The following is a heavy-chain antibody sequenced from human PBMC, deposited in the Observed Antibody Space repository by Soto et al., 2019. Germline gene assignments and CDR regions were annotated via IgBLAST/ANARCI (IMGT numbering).Heavy chain of an antibody. CDR2: IDWDDDK. CDR1: GFSLGTSGMR. Sequence: GSGPTLVNPTQTLTLTCTFSGFSLGTSGMRVSWIRQPPGKALEWLARIDWDDDKLYSTSLKTRLTISKDTSKNQVVLTMTNMDPVDTATYYCARSIVAAGNRWFDPWGQGTLVTVS. J-gene: IGHJ5*02. D-gene: IGHD6-13*01. V-gene: IGHV2-70*04. CDR3: ARSIVAAGNRWFDP.